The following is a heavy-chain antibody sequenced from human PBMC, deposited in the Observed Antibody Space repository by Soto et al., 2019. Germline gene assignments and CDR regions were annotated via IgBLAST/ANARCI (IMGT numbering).Heavy chain of an antibody. CDR1: GDSISSSNW. CDR3: VRDRRRSNSGIDP. D-gene: IGHD3-10*01. J-gene: IGHJ5*02. V-gene: IGHV4-4*02. Sequence: QVQLQESGPGLVRPSETLSLSCAVSGDSISSSNWWSWVRQPPGKGLQWIGDIYHSGITNYNPSLRGRVTISVQKSKNQFSLRLNSVTAAGTAIYYCVRDRRRSNSGIDPWGQGTLVTVSS. CDR2: IYHSGIT.